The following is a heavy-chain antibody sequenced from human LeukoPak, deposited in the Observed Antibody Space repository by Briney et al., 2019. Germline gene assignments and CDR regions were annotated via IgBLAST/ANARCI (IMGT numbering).Heavy chain of an antibody. CDR1: GGSFSGYY. V-gene: IGHV4-34*01. J-gene: IGHJ4*02. D-gene: IGHD3-9*01. Sequence: PSETLSLTCAVYGGSFSGYYWSWIRQPPGKGLEWIGEINHSGSTNYNPSLKSRVTISVDTSKNQFSLKLSSVTAAGTAVYYCARGRGYYDILTGYFYFDYWGQGTLVTVSS. CDR2: INHSGST. CDR3: ARGRGYYDILTGYFYFDY.